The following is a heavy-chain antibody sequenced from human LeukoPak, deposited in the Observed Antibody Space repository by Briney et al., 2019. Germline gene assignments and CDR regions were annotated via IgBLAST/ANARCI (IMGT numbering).Heavy chain of an antibody. Sequence: GGSLRLSCAASGFTFSSYWMSWVRQAPGKGLEWVANIKQDGSEKYYVDSVKGRFTISRDNAKNSLYLQMNSLRAEDTAVYYCARDQGKIVVVPAAIQGDAFDIWGQGTMVTVSS. D-gene: IGHD2-2*01. V-gene: IGHV3-7*01. CDR3: ARDQGKIVVVPAAIQGDAFDI. CDR2: IKQDGSEK. CDR1: GFTFSSYW. J-gene: IGHJ3*02.